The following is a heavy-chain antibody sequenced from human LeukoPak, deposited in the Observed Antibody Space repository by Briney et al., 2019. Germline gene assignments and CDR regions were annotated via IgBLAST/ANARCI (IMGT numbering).Heavy chain of an antibody. CDR2: IYYSGST. CDR1: GGSVSNSLYY. J-gene: IGHJ3*02. D-gene: IGHD6-13*01. V-gene: IGHV4-61*01. CDR3: ARDRGSSWYPAFDI. Sequence: PSETLSLTCTVSGGSVSNSLYYWGWIRQPPGKGLEWIGYIYYSGSTNYNPSLKSRVTISVDTSKNQFSLKLSSVTAADTAVYYCARDRGSSWYPAFDIWGQGTMVTVSS.